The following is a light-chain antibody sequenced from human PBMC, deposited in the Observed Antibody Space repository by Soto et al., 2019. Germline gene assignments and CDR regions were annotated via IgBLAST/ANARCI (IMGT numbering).Light chain of an antibody. Sequence: DIQMTQSPSSLSASVGDRVTLTCRASQPINNYLNWYQQKPGKAPKLLIYAASSLQSGVPSRFRGSGSGTDFTLTISSLEPEDFALYYCQQRSSWPLTFGPGTKVDF. CDR3: QQRSSWPLT. CDR2: AAS. CDR1: QPINNY. V-gene: IGKV1-39*01. J-gene: IGKJ3*01.